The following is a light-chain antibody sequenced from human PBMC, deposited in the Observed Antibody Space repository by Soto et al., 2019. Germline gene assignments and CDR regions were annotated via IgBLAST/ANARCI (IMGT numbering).Light chain of an antibody. Sequence: DIQMTQSPSSLSASVGDRVTITCRASQSIRNYVNWYQQKPGKAPKFLIYVASTLQIGVPSRFSGSVSGTDFTLTISSLQPEDFSTYYCQQSYSSPYTFGPGTKLEIK. V-gene: IGKV1-39*01. J-gene: IGKJ2*01. CDR1: QSIRNY. CDR3: QQSYSSPYT. CDR2: VAS.